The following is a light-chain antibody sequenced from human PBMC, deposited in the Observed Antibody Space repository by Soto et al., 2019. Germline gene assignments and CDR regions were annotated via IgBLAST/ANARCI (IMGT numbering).Light chain of an antibody. Sequence: QSVLTQPPSASGTPGQRVTISCSGTSSNIGSNTVNWYQQLPGTAPKLLIYSNNQRPSGVPDRFSGSKSGTSVSLAISGLQSEEEADYYCAAWDDSLNGPVFGGGTKLTVL. J-gene: IGLJ2*01. CDR3: AAWDDSLNGPV. CDR1: SSNIGSNT. CDR2: SNN. V-gene: IGLV1-44*01.